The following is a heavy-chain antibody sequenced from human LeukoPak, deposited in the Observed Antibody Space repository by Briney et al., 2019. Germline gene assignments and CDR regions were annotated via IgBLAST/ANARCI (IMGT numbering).Heavy chain of an antibody. V-gene: IGHV1-18*01. J-gene: IGHJ4*02. CDR3: ARGRAARYYFDY. Sequence: AASVKVSCKASGGTFSSYAISWVRQAPGQGLEWMGWISAYNGNTNYAQKLQGRVTMTTDTSTSTAYMELRSLRSDDTAVYYCARGRAARYYFDYWGQGTLVTVSS. CDR1: GGTFSSYA. CDR2: ISAYNGNT. D-gene: IGHD2-15*01.